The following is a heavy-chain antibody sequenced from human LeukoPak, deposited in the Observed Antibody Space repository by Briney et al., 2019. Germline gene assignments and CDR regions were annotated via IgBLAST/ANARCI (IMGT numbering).Heavy chain of an antibody. CDR1: RYTFTAYY. J-gene: IGHJ4*02. V-gene: IGHV1-2*02. Sequence: ASVKVSCKASRYTFTAYYMHWVRQAPGQGLEWMGWINPNSGATNYVQKFQDRVTMTRDTSISTAYMELSRLRSDDTALYYCARDQNYYDSTSYYGMDYWGQGTLVTVAS. D-gene: IGHD3-22*01. CDR3: ARDQNYYDSTSYYGMDY. CDR2: INPNSGAT.